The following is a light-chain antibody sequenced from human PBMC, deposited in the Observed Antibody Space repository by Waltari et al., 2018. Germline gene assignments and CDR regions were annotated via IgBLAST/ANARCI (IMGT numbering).Light chain of an antibody. CDR1: RNLLYSPNNKDF. Sequence: DIVMTQSPDSLVVSLGERATINCKSSRNLLYSPNNKDFLAWYQQKPRQTPKLLIYWASTRKSGVPDRFNGSGSGTDFSLTISSLQAEDVAVYYCQQYYDTPYTFGQGTKLEIK. V-gene: IGKV4-1*01. J-gene: IGKJ2*01. CDR3: QQYYDTPYT. CDR2: WAS.